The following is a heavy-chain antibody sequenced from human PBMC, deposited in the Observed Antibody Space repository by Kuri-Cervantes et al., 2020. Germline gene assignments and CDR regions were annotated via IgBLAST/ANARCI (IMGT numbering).Heavy chain of an antibody. J-gene: IGHJ4*02. Sequence: GESLKISCAASGFTFSDYYMGWIRQAPGKGLEWVSHISSSGSVMYYSDSVKDRFTTSRDNARNSLNLQMNSLRVEDTAVYYCARSAFISGWYRSFPYWGQGTLVTVSS. D-gene: IGHD6-19*01. CDR1: GFTFSDYY. CDR2: ISSSGSVM. CDR3: ARSAFISGWYRSFPY. V-gene: IGHV3-11*01.